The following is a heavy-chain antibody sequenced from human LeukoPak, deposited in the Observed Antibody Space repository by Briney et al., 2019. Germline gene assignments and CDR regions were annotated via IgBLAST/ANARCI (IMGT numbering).Heavy chain of an antibody. CDR3: AIDKWIFDS. V-gene: IGHV3-7*01. J-gene: IGHJ4*02. CDR2: IKEDGSEK. Sequence: GGYLSFSCAAYGFTFSNYCMGWVRQGQGNGLEWVANIKEDGSEKFYVDSVKGRFTISRDNAKKSLSLQMNSLRAEDTAVYYCAIDKWIFDSWGQGTLVTVSS. D-gene: IGHD5-12*01. CDR1: GFTFSNYC.